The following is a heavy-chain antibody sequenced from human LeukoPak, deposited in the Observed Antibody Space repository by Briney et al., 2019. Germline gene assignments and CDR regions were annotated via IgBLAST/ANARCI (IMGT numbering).Heavy chain of an antibody. CDR2: IYYSGST. CDR3: ARGPAYYDFWSGYSKKQFDY. CDR1: GGSISSYY. V-gene: IGHV4-59*12. D-gene: IGHD3-3*01. Sequence: SETLSLTCTVSGGSISSYYWSWIRQPPGKGLEWIGYIYYSGSTNYNPSLKSRVTISVDTSKNQFSLKLSSVTAADTAVYYCARGPAYYDFWSGYSKKQFDYWGQGTLVTVSS. J-gene: IGHJ4*02.